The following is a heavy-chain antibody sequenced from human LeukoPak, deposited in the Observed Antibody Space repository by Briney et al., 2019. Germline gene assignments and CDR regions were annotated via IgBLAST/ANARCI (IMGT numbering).Heavy chain of an antibody. CDR2: ISGSNITI. Sequence: PGGSLRLSCAASGFTFSDYYMSWIRQAPGKGLEWISYISGSNITIYYTDSVKGRFTISRDNTKKLLYLQMDSLRAEDTALYYCARFETVAAKPFEYWGQGTLVTVSS. CDR1: GFTFSDYY. J-gene: IGHJ4*02. CDR3: ARFETVAAKPFEY. D-gene: IGHD6-19*01. V-gene: IGHV3-11*04.